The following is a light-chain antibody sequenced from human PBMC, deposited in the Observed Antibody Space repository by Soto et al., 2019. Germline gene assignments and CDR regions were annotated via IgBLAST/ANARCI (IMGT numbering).Light chain of an antibody. J-gene: IGKJ1*01. CDR3: QQYDSAPWT. V-gene: IGKV3-20*01. CDR2: GAS. Sequence: EIVLTQSPGTLSLSPGERATLSCRASQSVSSSFLAWYQQKPGQAPRLLIYGASNRATGIPDRFSGSGSGTDFTLTISRLDPEHFAVYYGQQYDSAPWTFGQGTKVEIE. CDR1: QSVSSSF.